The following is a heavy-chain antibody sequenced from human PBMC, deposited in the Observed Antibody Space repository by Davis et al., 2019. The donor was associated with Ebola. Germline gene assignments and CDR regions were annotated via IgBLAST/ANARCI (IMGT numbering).Heavy chain of an antibody. D-gene: IGHD5-12*01. Sequence: ASVKVSCKASGYTFTNYYMHWVRQAPGQGLEWMGMINPNDGRTIYAQKVQGRVTVTRDTSTTTVYMDRSSLRSEDTALYYCTTPGGQDSGYDVFDIWGQGTMVTVSS. CDR2: INPNDGRT. J-gene: IGHJ3*02. CDR3: TTPGGQDSGYDVFDI. V-gene: IGHV1-46*03. CDR1: GYTFTNYY.